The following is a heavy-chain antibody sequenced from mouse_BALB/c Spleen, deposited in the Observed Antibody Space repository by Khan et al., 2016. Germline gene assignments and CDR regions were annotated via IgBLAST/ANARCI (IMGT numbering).Heavy chain of an antibody. Sequence: QFQLVQSGPELKKPGETVKISCKASGYTFTDYSIHWVKQAPGKGLKWMGWINTETGEPTYADDFKGRFAFSLETSASTAYLQINDLKNEDTATYFCARRPIFYGNYFDYWGQGTTLTVSS. CDR2: INTETGEP. CDR3: ARRPIFYGNYFDY. CDR1: GYTFTDYS. J-gene: IGHJ2*01. V-gene: IGHV9-2-1*01. D-gene: IGHD2-1*01.